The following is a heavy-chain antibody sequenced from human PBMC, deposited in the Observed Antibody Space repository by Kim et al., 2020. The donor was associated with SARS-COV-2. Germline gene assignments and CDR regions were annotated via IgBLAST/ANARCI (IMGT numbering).Heavy chain of an antibody. Sequence: GGSLRLSCAASGFTFGDYAMHWVRQAPGKGLEWVSGISWNSGSIGYADSVKGRFTISRDNAKNSLYLQMNSLRAEDTALYYCAKDLYPAYGGNSPDYWGQGTLVTVSS. CDR1: GFTFGDYA. J-gene: IGHJ4*02. CDR3: AKDLYPAYGGNSPDY. D-gene: IGHD4-17*01. V-gene: IGHV3-9*01. CDR2: ISWNSGSI.